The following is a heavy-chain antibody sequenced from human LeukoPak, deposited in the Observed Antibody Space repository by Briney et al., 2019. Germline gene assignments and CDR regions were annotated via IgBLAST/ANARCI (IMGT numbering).Heavy chain of an antibody. CDR3: GSDPNGDYVGALGY. CDR2: ISGSGGST. CDR1: GFTFSTYA. Sequence: SGGSLRLSCAASGFTFSTYAMNWVRQAPGKGLEWVSAISGSGGSTYYADSVKGRFTISKDSSKKTLYLQMNSLRAEDTAIYYCGSDPNGDYVGALGYWGRGTLVTVSS. J-gene: IGHJ4*01. V-gene: IGHV3-23*01. D-gene: IGHD4-17*01.